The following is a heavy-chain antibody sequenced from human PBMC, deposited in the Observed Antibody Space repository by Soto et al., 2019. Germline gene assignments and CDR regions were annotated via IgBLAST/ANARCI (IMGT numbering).Heavy chain of an antibody. CDR1: GGTFSSYA. V-gene: IGHV1-69*12. CDR3: AAAREVRYYYYGMDV. CDR2: IISIFGTA. J-gene: IGHJ6*02. Sequence: QVQLVQSGAEVKKPGSSVKVSCKASGGTFSSYAISRVRQAPGQGLEWMGGIISIFGTADYAQKFQGRVTITADESTSTAYMELSSLRSEDTAVYYCAAAREVRYYYYGMDVWGQGTTVTVSS. D-gene: IGHD1-26*01.